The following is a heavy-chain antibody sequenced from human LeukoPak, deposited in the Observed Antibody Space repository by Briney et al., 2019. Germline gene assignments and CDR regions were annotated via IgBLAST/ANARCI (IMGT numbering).Heavy chain of an antibody. Sequence: KPGGSLRLSCAASGFTFSSYSMNWVRQAPGKGLEWVSSISSSSSYIYYADSVKGRFTISRDNAKNSLYPQMNSLRAEDTAVYYCARDKNSEMATIVYWGQGTLVTVSS. V-gene: IGHV3-21*01. D-gene: IGHD5-24*01. J-gene: IGHJ4*02. CDR3: ARDKNSEMATIVY. CDR1: GFTFSSYS. CDR2: ISSSSSYI.